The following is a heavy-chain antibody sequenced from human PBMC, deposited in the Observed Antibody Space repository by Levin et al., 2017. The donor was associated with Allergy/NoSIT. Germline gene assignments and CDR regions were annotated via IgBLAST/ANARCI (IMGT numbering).Heavy chain of an antibody. CDR2: ISSSSSYI. Sequence: PGGSLRLSCAASGFTFSSYSMNWVRQAPGKGLEWVSSISSSSSYIYYADSVKGRFTISRDNAKNSLYLQMNSLRAEDTAVYYCARLSLGGQLLPYNWFDPWGQGTLVTVSS. J-gene: IGHJ5*02. CDR3: ARLSLGGQLLPYNWFDP. D-gene: IGHD2-2*01. CDR1: GFTFSSYS. V-gene: IGHV3-21*01.